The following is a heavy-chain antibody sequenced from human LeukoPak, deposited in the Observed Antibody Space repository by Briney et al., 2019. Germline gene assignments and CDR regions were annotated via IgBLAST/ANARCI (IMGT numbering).Heavy chain of an antibody. Sequence: PGGSLTLSCAASGFTVSSNYMSWVRQAPGKGLEWVSVIYSGGSTYYADSVKGRFTISRDNSKNTLYLQMNSLRAEDTAVYYCARDRHYYDSSGYYYVPRPANWYFDLWGRGTLVTVSS. CDR2: IYSGGST. CDR1: GFTVSSNY. J-gene: IGHJ2*01. V-gene: IGHV3-66*01. CDR3: ARDRHYYDSSGYYYVPRPANWYFDL. D-gene: IGHD3-22*01.